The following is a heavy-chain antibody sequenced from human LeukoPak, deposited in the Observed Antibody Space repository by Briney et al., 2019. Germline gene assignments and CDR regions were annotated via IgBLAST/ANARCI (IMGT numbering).Heavy chain of an antibody. CDR1: GYTFTSYG. CDR3: ARDRTPELPFDY. J-gene: IGHJ4*02. D-gene: IGHD1-26*01. CDR2: ISTYNGDT. V-gene: IGHV1-18*01. Sequence: ASVKVSCKASGYTFTSYGISWVRQAPGQGPEWIGWISTYNGDTNYSPKVQGRIAMTKDTSTSRVYMELRSLRFDDTAVYYCARDRTPELPFDYWGQGTLVTVTS.